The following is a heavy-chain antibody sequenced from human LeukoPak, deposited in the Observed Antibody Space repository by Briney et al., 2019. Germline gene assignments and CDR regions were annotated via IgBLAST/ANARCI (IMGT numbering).Heavy chain of an antibody. D-gene: IGHD2-2*02. Sequence: ASVKVSCKASGYSFTSNYIRWVRQAPGQGLEWMGMIYPRDGSTSYAQKFQGRVTVTRDTSTSTAYMELSSLRSEDTAVYYCARDHTGFDPWGQGTLVTVSS. CDR2: IYPRDGST. J-gene: IGHJ5*02. CDR3: ARDHTGFDP. V-gene: IGHV1-46*01. CDR1: GYSFTSNY.